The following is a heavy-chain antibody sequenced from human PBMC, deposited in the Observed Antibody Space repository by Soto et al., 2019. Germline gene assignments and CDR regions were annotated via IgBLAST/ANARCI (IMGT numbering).Heavy chain of an antibody. V-gene: IGHV3-48*01. CDR3: ARYYASSGPDL. CDR2: IPPTTTPM. J-gene: IGHJ2*01. Sequence: EFQLVESGGGLVQPGGSLRLSCAASGFTFSTYSMVWVRQAPGKGLEWLSYIPPTTTPMYYAESVKGRFTTSRDNAKNSLYLQMNSLRVEDTAVYYCARYYASSGPDLWGRGTRVTVSS. CDR1: GFTFSTYS. D-gene: IGHD3-22*01.